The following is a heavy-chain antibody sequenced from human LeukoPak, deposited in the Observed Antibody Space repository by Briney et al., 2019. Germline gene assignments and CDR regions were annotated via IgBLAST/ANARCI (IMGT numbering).Heavy chain of an antibody. V-gene: IGHV4-39*01. Sequence: KSSETLSLTCTVSGGSISSSSYYWGWIRQPPGKWLEWIGSIYYSGSTYYNPSLKSRVTISVDTSKNQFSLKLSSVTAADTAVYYCARLVSSGWLDCYYYYMDVWGKGTTVTVSS. CDR3: ARLVSSGWLDCYYYYMDV. D-gene: IGHD6-19*01. CDR1: GGSISSSSYY. J-gene: IGHJ6*03. CDR2: IYYSGST.